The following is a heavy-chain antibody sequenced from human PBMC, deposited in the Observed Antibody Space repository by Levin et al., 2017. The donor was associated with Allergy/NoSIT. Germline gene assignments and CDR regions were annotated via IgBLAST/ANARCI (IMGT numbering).Heavy chain of an antibody. V-gene: IGHV4-59*01. CDR2: IYYSGST. CDR3: ATAIAPPGGSGSYYNTPLLSYYYGMDV. J-gene: IGHJ6*02. CDR1: GGSISSYY. D-gene: IGHD3-10*01. Sequence: PSETLSLTCTVSGGSISSYYWSWIRQPPGKGLEWIGYIYYSGSTNYNPSLKSRVTISVDTSKNQFSLKLSSVTAADTAVYYCATAIAPPGGSGSYYNTPLLSYYYGMDVWGQGTTVTVSS.